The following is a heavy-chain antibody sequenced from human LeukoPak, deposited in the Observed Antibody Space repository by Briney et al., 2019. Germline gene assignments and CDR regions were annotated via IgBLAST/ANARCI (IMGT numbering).Heavy chain of an antibody. J-gene: IGHJ4*02. D-gene: IGHD3-22*01. V-gene: IGHV1-18*01. Sequence: ASVKVSCEASGYTFTSYGISWVQQAPGQGLEWMGWISAYNGNTNYAQKLQGRVTMTTDTSTSTAYMELRSLRSDDTAVYYCARDPAYYYDSSGYYYVDYWGQGTLVTVSS. CDR3: ARDPAYYYDSSGYYYVDY. CDR1: GYTFTSYG. CDR2: ISAYNGNT.